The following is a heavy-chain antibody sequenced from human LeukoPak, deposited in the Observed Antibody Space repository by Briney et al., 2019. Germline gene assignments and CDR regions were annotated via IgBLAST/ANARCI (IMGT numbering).Heavy chain of an antibody. V-gene: IGHV3-48*04. D-gene: IGHD6-19*01. Sequence: GGSLRLSCAASGFTFSSYSMNWVRQAPGKGLEWVSYISSSSSTIYYADSVKGRFTISRDNAKNSLYLQMNSLRAEDTALYYCAKDKSVSGWDDDAFDIWGQGTMVTVSS. CDR3: AKDKSVSGWDDDAFDI. CDR1: GFTFSSYS. J-gene: IGHJ3*02. CDR2: ISSSSSTI.